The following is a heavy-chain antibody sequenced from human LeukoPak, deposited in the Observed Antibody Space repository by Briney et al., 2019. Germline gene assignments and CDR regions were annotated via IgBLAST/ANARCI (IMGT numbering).Heavy chain of an antibody. CDR2: IYSGGST. J-gene: IGHJ4*02. CDR3: ARDHTD. V-gene: IGHV3-53*04. CDR1: GFTVSINY. D-gene: IGHD2-2*02. Sequence: GRSLRPSCAPSGFTVSINYMSWVRHAPGKGLEWVSVIYSGGSTYYADSVKGRFTISRHNSKNTLYLQMNSLRAEDTAVYYCARDHTDWGQGTLVTVSS.